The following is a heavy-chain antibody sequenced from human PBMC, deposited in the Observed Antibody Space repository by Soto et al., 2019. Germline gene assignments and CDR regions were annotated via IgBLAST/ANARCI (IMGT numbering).Heavy chain of an antibody. CDR3: ARRGGSSSGYYYYAMDV. J-gene: IGHJ6*02. CDR1: SDSMNSGGYY. V-gene: IGHV4-31*03. Sequence: SETLSLTCSVSSDSMNSGGYYWSWIRQHPGKGLEWIGYIYSNGGTYYNPSLKSRVTISVDTSKNQFSLNLTSVTAADTAVYYCARRGGSSSGYYYYAMDVWGQGTTVT. CDR2: IYSNGGT. D-gene: IGHD6-6*01.